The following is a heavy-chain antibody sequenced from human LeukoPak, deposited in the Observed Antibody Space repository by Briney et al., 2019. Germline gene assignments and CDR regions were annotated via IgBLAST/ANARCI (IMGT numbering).Heavy chain of an antibody. Sequence: GGSLRLSCAASGFTFSSYAMSWVRQAPGKGLEWVSAISGSGGSTYYADSVKGRFTISRDNSKNTLYLQMNSLRAGDTAVYYCAKKRYGSGSYLVYFDYWGQGTLVTVSS. V-gene: IGHV3-23*01. CDR2: ISGSGGST. J-gene: IGHJ4*02. CDR1: GFTFSSYA. CDR3: AKKRYGSGSYLVYFDY. D-gene: IGHD3-10*01.